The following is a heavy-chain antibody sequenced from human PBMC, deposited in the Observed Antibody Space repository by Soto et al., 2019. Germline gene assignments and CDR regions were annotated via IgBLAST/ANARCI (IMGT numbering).Heavy chain of an antibody. CDR1: GYTFTGYY. CDR2: INPNSGGT. CDR3: ARDRYCSGGSCYSPGYYFDY. D-gene: IGHD2-15*01. Sequence: ASVKVSCKASGYTFTGYYMHWVRQAPGQGLEWMGWINPNSGGTNYAQKFQGWVTMTRDTSISTAYMELSRLRSDDTAVYYCARDRYCSGGSCYSPGYYFDYCGQGTLVTVSS. J-gene: IGHJ4*02. V-gene: IGHV1-2*04.